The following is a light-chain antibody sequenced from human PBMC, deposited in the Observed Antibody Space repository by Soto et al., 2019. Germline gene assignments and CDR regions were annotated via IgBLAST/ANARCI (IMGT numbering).Light chain of an antibody. Sequence: EIVLTQSPASLSLSPGERATLSCRASQSVSSHLVWFQQRPGQAPRLLIYGASNRATGIPARFGGSGSGTNFTLTISSLEPEDFAVYYCQQRSNWPPVLTFGGGTKVDIK. V-gene: IGKV3-11*01. CDR1: QSVSSH. J-gene: IGKJ4*01. CDR3: QQRSNWPPVLT. CDR2: GAS.